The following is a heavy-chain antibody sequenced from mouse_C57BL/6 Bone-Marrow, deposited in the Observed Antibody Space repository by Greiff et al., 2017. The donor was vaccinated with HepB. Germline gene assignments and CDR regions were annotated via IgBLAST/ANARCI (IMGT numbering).Heavy chain of an antibody. J-gene: IGHJ4*01. CDR3: VRQDDYDDAMDY. CDR1: GFSFNTYA. V-gene: IGHV10-1*01. Sequence: EVQLVESGGGLVQPKGSLKLSCAASGFSFNTYAMNWVRQAPGKGLEWVARIRSKSNNYATYYADSVKDRFTISRDDSESMLYLQMNNLKTEDTAMYYCVRQDDYDDAMDYWGQGTSVTVSS. D-gene: IGHD2-4*01. CDR2: IRSKSNNYAT.